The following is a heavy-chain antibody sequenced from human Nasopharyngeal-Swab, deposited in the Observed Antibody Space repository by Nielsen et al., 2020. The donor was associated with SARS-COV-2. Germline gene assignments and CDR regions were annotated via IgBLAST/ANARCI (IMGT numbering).Heavy chain of an antibody. CDR2: IYYSGST. Sequence: SETLSLTCTVSGGSISSGDYYWSWIRQPPGKGLEWIGSIYYSGSTYYNPSLKSRVTISVDTSKDQFSLKLSSVTAADTAVYYCASSIAAAGTRDYWGQGTLVTVSS. V-gene: IGHV4-39*07. D-gene: IGHD6-13*01. J-gene: IGHJ4*02. CDR1: GGSISSGDYY. CDR3: ASSIAAAGTRDY.